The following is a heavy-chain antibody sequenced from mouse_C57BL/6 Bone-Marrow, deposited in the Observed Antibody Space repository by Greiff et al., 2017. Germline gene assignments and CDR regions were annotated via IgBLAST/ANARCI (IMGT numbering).Heavy chain of an antibody. J-gene: IGHJ1*03. CDR2: IDPENGDT. CDR1: GFNIKDDY. V-gene: IGHV14-4*01. CDR3: TTRITTVVATNVDV. D-gene: IGHD1-1*01. Sequence: VQLQQSGAELVRPGASVKLSCTASGFNIKDDYMHWVKQRPEQGLEWIGWIDPENGDTEYASKFQGKATITADTASNTAYLQLSSLTSEDTAVYYCTTRITTVVATNVDVWGTGTTVTVSS.